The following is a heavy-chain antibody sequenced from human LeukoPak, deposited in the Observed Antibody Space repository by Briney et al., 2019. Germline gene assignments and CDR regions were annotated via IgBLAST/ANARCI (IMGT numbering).Heavy chain of an antibody. CDR2: ISWNSGSI. Sequence: GRSLRLSCAASGFTFDDYAMHWVRQAPGKGLEWVSGISWNSGSIGYADSVKGRFTISRDNAKNSLYLQMNSLRAEDTALYYWAKDFYSSSSGEAAFDIWGQGTLVTVSS. CDR1: GFTFDDYA. D-gene: IGHD6-6*01. J-gene: IGHJ4*02. CDR3: AKDFYSSSSGEAAFDI. V-gene: IGHV3-9*01.